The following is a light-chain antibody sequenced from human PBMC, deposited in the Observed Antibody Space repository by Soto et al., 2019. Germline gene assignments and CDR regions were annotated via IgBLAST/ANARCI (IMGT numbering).Light chain of an antibody. CDR1: QSISSW. Sequence: DIQMTQSPSTLSASVGDRVTITCRASQSISSWLAWYQQKPGKAPKLLIYTASSLESGVPSRFSGSGSETEFTITISRLQRDDFETYYWQQYNSYWTFGEGTKVEIK. J-gene: IGKJ1*01. V-gene: IGKV1-5*03. CDR3: QQYNSYWT. CDR2: TAS.